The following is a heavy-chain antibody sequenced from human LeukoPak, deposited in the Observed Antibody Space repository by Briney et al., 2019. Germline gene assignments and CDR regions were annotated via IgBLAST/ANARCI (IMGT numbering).Heavy chain of an antibody. CDR3: ARGRAPGMATIWY. Sequence: SETLSLTCAVYGGSFSGYYWSWIRLPPGKGLEWIGEINHSGSTNYNPSLKSRVTISVDTSKNQFSLKLSSVTAADTAVYYCARGRAPGMATIWYWGQGTLVTVSS. J-gene: IGHJ4*02. V-gene: IGHV4-34*01. CDR1: GGSFSGYY. CDR2: INHSGST. D-gene: IGHD5-24*01.